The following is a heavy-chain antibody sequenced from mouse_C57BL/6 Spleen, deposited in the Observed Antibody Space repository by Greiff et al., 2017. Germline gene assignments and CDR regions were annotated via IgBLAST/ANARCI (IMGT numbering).Heavy chain of an antibody. CDR1: GYTFTSYG. J-gene: IGHJ2*01. CDR2: IYLGNGYT. V-gene: IGHV1-58*01. CDR3: ARGPSDFDY. Sequence: EVKLQESGAELVRPGSSVKMSCKTSGYTFTSYGINWVKQRPGQGLEWIGYIYLGNGYTEYTEKFKGKATLTSDTSSSTAYMQLSSLTSEDSAIYFGARGPSDFDYWGQGTTLTVSS.